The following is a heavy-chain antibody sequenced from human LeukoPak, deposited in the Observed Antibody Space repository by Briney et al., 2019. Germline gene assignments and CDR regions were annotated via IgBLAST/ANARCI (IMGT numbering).Heavy chain of an antibody. Sequence: GGSLRLSCAASGFTFSSYWMSWVRQAPGKGLEWVANIKQDGSEKYYVDSVKGRFTISRGNAKNSLYLQMNSLRAEDTAVYYCARDRFAYSYDSSGYGTFDYWGQGTLVTVSS. CDR2: IKQDGSEK. CDR3: ARDRFAYSYDSSGYGTFDY. J-gene: IGHJ4*02. D-gene: IGHD3-22*01. CDR1: GFTFSSYW. V-gene: IGHV3-7*01.